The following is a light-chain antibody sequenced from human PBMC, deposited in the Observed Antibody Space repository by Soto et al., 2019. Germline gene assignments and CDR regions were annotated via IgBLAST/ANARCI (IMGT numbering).Light chain of an antibody. Sequence: QSALTQPRSVSGSPGQSVTISCAGTSSDVVNYKYVSWYQHHPGKAPKLMIYDVIKRPSGVPDRFSGSKSGNTASLTISGLQADDEADYYCCSCAGRFSWVFGGGTKLTVL. V-gene: IGLV2-11*01. CDR3: CSCAGRFSWV. J-gene: IGLJ3*02. CDR2: DVI. CDR1: SSDVVNYKY.